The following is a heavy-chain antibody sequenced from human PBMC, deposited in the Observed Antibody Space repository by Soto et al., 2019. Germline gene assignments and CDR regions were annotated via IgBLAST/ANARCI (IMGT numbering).Heavy chain of an antibody. CDR2: ISAYSGNT. V-gene: IGHV1-18*01. Sequence: GASVKVSCKASGYTFTTYGISWVRQAPGQGLEWMGWISAYSGNTNYAQKLQGRVTMTTDTSTSTAYMELRSLRSDDTAVYYCARVGTNTWIQLWENYFDYWGQGTLVTVSS. CDR3: ARVGTNTWIQLWENYFDY. J-gene: IGHJ4*02. CDR1: GYTFTTYG. D-gene: IGHD5-18*01.